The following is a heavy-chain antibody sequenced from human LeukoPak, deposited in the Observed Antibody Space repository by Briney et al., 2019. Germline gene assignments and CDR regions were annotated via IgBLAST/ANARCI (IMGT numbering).Heavy chain of an antibody. CDR1: GGSFSGYY. CDR2: INHSGST. D-gene: IGHD3-10*01. V-gene: IGHV4-34*01. Sequence: SETLSLTCAVYGGSFSGYYWSWIRQPPGKGLEWIGEINHSGSTNYNPSLKSRVTISVDTSKNQFSLKLSSVTAAGTAVYYCARGRRFGELFGYWGQGTLVTVSS. CDR3: ARGRRFGELFGY. J-gene: IGHJ4*02.